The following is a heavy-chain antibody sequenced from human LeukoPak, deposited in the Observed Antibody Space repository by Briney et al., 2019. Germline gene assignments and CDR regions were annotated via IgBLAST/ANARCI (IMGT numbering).Heavy chain of an antibody. D-gene: IGHD3-22*01. J-gene: IGHJ4*02. CDR2: IYYSGST. CDR3: ARHTYYYDSSGYSFDY. Sequence: PSETLSLTCTVSGGSISSSSYYWGWIRQPPWKGLEWIGSIYYSGSTYYNPSLKSRVTISVDTSKNQFSLKLSSVTAADTAVYYCARHTYYYDSSGYSFDYWGQGTLVTVSS. V-gene: IGHV4-39*01. CDR1: GGSISSSSYY.